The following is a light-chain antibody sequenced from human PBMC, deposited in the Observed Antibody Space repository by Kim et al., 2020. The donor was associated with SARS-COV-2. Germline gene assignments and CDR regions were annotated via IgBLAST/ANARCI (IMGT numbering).Light chain of an antibody. V-gene: IGLV1-51*01. J-gene: IGLJ3*02. Sequence: GQKVTISCSGSHSNIGNNYLSWYQHLPGTAPRVLIYDNNKRPSGIPDRFSGSKSGTSATLGITGLQTGDEADYYCGAWDTSLNAWVFGEGTKVTVL. CDR1: HSNIGNNY. CDR3: GAWDTSLNAWV. CDR2: DNN.